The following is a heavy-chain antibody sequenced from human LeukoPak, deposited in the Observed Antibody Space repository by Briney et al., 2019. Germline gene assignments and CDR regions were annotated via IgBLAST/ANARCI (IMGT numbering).Heavy chain of an antibody. CDR2: IIPILGIA. Sequence: SVKVSCKASGGTFSSYTISWVRQAPGQGLEWRGRIIPILGIANYAQRFQGRVTITADKSTSTAYMELSSLRSEDTAVYYCATTAGAAGGYYGMDVWGQGTTVTVSS. CDR1: GGTFSSYT. J-gene: IGHJ6*02. CDR3: ATTAGAAGGYYGMDV. D-gene: IGHD6-13*01. V-gene: IGHV1-69*02.